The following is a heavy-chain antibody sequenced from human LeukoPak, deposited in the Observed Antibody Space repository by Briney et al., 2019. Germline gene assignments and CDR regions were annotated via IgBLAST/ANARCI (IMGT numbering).Heavy chain of an antibody. D-gene: IGHD5-12*01. CDR1: GFTFNVYA. V-gene: IGHV3-30*04. Sequence: GGSLRLSCAASGFTFNVYAMHWVRQAPGKGLEWVAVIWYDGSNKYYADSVKGRFTISRDNSKNTLYLQMSSLRVEDTAVYYCARGAIPYGYSGYDYHDYWGQGTLVTVSS. J-gene: IGHJ4*02. CDR2: IWYDGSNK. CDR3: ARGAIPYGYSGYDYHDY.